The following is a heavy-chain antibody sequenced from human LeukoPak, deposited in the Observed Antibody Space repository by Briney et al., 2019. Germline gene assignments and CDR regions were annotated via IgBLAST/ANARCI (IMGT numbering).Heavy chain of an antibody. J-gene: IGHJ4*02. CDR3: ARAGYSSSWYSSNFDY. D-gene: IGHD6-13*01. CDR2: IYYSGST. Sequence: PSETLSLTCTVSGGSISSSSYYWGWIRQPPGKGLEWIGSIYYSGSTYYNPSLKSRVTISVDTSKNQFSLKLSSVTAADTAVYYCARAGYSSSWYSSNFDYWGQGTLVTVSS. V-gene: IGHV4-39*01. CDR1: GGSISSSSYY.